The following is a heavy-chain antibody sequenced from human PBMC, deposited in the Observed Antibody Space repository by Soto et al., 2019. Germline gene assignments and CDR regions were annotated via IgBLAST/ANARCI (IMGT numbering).Heavy chain of an antibody. CDR3: ARKQPRGYSYGYTY. V-gene: IGHV4-34*01. D-gene: IGHD5-18*01. CDR1: GGSFSGYY. J-gene: IGHJ4*02. CDR2: INHSGST. Sequence: QVQLQQWGAGLLKPSETLSLTCAVYGGSFSGYYWSWIRQPPGKGLEWIGEINHSGSTNYNPSLTSRVTISVDTSKNQFSLKLSSVTAADTAVYYCARKQPRGYSYGYTYWGQGTLVTVSS.